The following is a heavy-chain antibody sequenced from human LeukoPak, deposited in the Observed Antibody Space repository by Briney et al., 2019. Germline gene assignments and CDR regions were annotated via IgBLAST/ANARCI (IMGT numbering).Heavy chain of an antibody. Sequence: ASVKVSCKASGYTFTSYDINWVRQATGQGLEWMGWMNPNSGNTGYAQKFQGRVTMTRNTSISTAYMELSSLRSEDTAVYYCASLGGYYYGSGSFPRIDYWGQGTLVTVSS. D-gene: IGHD3-10*01. J-gene: IGHJ4*02. CDR3: ASLGGYYYGSGSFPRIDY. V-gene: IGHV1-8*01. CDR1: GYTFTSYD. CDR2: MNPNSGNT.